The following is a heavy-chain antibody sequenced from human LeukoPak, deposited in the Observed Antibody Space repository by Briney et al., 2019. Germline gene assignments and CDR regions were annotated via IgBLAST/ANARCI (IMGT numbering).Heavy chain of an antibody. D-gene: IGHD2-21*02. CDR2: ISSSGSTI. V-gene: IGHV3-48*03. Sequence: GGSLRLSCAASGFTFNSFEMNWVRQAPGKGLEWVSYISSSGSTIYYADSVKGRFTISRDNAKNSLYLQMNSLRAEDTAVYYCARETAGFDYWGQGTLVTVSS. J-gene: IGHJ4*02. CDR3: ARETAGFDY. CDR1: GFTFNSFE.